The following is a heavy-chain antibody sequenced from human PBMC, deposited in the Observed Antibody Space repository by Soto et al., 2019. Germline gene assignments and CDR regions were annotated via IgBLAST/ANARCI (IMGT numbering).Heavy chain of an antibody. Sequence: PGGSLRLSCAASGFTFSSYWMSWVRQAPGKGLEWVANIKQDGSEKYYVDSVKGRFTISRDNAKNSLYLQMNSLRAEDTAVYYCARELGDMGAARSDYWGQGTLVTVSS. J-gene: IGHJ4*02. V-gene: IGHV3-7*03. CDR3: ARELGDMGAARSDY. CDR2: IKQDGSEK. CDR1: GFTFSSYW. D-gene: IGHD6-6*01.